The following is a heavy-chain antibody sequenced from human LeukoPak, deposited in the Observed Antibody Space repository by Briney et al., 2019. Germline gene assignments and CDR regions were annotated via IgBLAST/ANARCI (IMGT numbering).Heavy chain of an antibody. J-gene: IGHJ4*02. CDR2: IYYSGST. CDR1: GGSISSSSYY. V-gene: IGHV4-39*07. D-gene: IGHD3-16*01. Sequence: PSETLSLTCTVSGGSISSSSYYWGWIRQPPGKGLEWIGSIYYSGSTYYNPSLKSRVTISVDTSKNQFSLHLSSVTAADTAVYYCASLGDYYFHYWGQGTLVTVSS. CDR3: ASLGDYYFHY.